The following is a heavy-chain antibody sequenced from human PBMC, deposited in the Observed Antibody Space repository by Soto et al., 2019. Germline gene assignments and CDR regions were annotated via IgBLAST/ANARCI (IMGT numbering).Heavy chain of an antibody. V-gene: IGHV3-33*01. CDR3: ARGRGSGSFYQLDY. CDR1: EFTFSNHG. CDR2: IYYDGSSE. Sequence: QVQLVESGGGVVQPGRSLRLSCAASEFTFSNHGMHWVRQAPGKGLEWVARIYYDGSSEFYADSVKGRFTISRDSSKNTRYLQMNSLRAEDTAVYYCARGRGSGSFYQLDYWGQGTLVTVSP. J-gene: IGHJ4*02. D-gene: IGHD1-26*01.